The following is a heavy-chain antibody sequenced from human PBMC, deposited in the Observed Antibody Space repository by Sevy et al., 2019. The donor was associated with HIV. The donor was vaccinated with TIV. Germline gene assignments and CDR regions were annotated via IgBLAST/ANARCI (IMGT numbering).Heavy chain of an antibody. CDR3: VRIRFQTGAFDS. CDR2: IDPISGGT. D-gene: IGHD7-27*01. Sequence: ASVKVSCKASGYTFTGHYLHWVRQAPGQGLEWMEWIDPISGGTKHAQNFKGRVTMARDTSISTAYMELSSLRFDDTAMYYCVRIRFQTGAFDSWGQGTLVTVSS. V-gene: IGHV1-2*02. CDR1: GYTFTGHY. J-gene: IGHJ4*02.